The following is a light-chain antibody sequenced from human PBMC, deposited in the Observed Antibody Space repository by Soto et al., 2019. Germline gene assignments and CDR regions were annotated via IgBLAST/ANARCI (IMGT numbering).Light chain of an antibody. CDR3: QQYYTYST. CDR2: DAS. Sequence: DIQLTKYPSTLSAAVGDSVTITCRASQNIRNLLAWYQQKPGKAPKPLIFDASTLKTGVPSRFGGSGSGAEFNFTITGLQPDDFATYFCQQYYTYSTFGQGTDWRL. J-gene: IGKJ5*01. V-gene: IGKV1-5*01. CDR1: QNIRNL.